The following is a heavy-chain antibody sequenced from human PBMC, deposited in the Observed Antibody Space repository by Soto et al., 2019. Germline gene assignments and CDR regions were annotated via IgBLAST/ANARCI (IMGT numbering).Heavy chain of an antibody. CDR2: LSGGGGST. CDR3: ATHIRSGSYPVN. D-gene: IGHD3-10*01. J-gene: IGHJ4*02. V-gene: IGHV3-23*01. CDR1: GFTFSNYA. Sequence: DVQLLESGGGLEQPGGSLRLSCAASGFTFSNYAMSWVRQAPGRGLEWVSALSGGGGSTYYADSVKGRFTISRDNSKNTLYLQMYSLRADDTAVYYCATHIRSGSYPVNWGQGTLVTVSS.